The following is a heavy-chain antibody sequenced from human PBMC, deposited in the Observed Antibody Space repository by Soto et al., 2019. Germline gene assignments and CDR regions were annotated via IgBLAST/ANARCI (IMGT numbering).Heavy chain of an antibody. V-gene: IGHV4-59*01. J-gene: IGHJ4*02. CDR2: IFYSGST. Sequence: SETLSLTCTVSGGSITAYYWAWIRQPPGKGLEWIGYIFYSGSTDYNPSLSSRVTISVDTPKNQFFLNLNSVTAADTAVYYCARAGIWLTPFDHWGQGILVT. CDR3: ARAGIWLTPFDH. D-gene: IGHD2-15*01. CDR1: GGSITAYY.